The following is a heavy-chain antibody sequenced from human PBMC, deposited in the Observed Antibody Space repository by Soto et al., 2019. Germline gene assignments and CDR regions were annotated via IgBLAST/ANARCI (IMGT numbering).Heavy chain of an antibody. J-gene: IGHJ3*02. Sequence: QVQLQESGPGLVKPSGTLSLTCAVSGDSISRSYWWSWVRQLPGKGLEWIGEIYHSGSTIYNPSLQCRVTLSEDKFKNEFSLKMSSVTDADTAVYYCTSKFERLLADAFDIWGQGTMVTVSS. D-gene: IGHD3-9*01. V-gene: IGHV4-4*02. CDR3: TSKFERLLADAFDI. CDR1: GDSISRSYW. CDR2: IYHSGST.